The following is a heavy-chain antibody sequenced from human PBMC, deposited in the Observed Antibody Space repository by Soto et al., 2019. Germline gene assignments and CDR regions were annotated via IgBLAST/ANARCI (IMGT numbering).Heavy chain of an antibody. CDR2: IVVGSGNT. D-gene: IGHD3-16*02. V-gene: IGHV1-58*01. J-gene: IGHJ4*02. CDR1: GFTFTSSA. CDR3: AVWGSYRYKFDY. Sequence: SVKVSCKASGFTFTSSAVQWVRQARGQRLEWIGWIVVGSGNTNYAQKFQERVTITRDMSTSTAYMELSSLRSEDTAVYYCAVWGSYRYKFDYWGQGTLVTVSS.